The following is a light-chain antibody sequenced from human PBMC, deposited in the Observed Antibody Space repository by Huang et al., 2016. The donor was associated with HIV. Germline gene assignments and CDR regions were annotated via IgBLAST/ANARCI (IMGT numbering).Light chain of an antibody. Sequence: EIVLTQSPGTLSLSPAGRATLACRASQSVGSGYLAWYQQRPGQAPSLLIYGASSRATGVPDSVSGSGSGTDFTLTSSRVEPEDFAVYYCQHYDTSSGFTFGPGTKVEVK. J-gene: IGKJ3*01. CDR3: QHYDTSSGFT. V-gene: IGKV3-20*01. CDR2: GAS. CDR1: QSVGSGY.